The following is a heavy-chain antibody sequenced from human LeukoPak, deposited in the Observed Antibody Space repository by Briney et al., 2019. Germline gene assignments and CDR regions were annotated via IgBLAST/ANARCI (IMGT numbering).Heavy chain of an antibody. CDR2: IIPIFGTA. CDR3: ARVNAFWSGYPLDY. Sequence: GASVKVSCKASGGTFSSYAISWVRQAPGQGLEWMGGIIPIFGTANYAQEFQGRVTITADKSTSTAYMELSSLRSEDTAVYYCARVNAFWSGYPLDYWGQGTLVTVSS. D-gene: IGHD3-3*01. CDR1: GGTFSSYA. J-gene: IGHJ4*02. V-gene: IGHV1-69*06.